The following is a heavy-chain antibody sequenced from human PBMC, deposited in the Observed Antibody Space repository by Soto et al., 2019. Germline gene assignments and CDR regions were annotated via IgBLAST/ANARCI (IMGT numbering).Heavy chain of an antibody. CDR3: AKQRADYGSGADTFYFDS. V-gene: IGHV3-23*01. D-gene: IGHD3-10*01. CDR2: LSGSGGTT. CDR1: GVTFSNYA. Sequence: PGGSLRLSCTVSGVTFSNYAMNWVRQAPGKGLEWVSSLSGSGGTTYYADSVKGRFIISRDYSKNTLYLLMNSLRAEDTALYYCAKQRADYGSGADTFYFDSWGQGALVTVSS. J-gene: IGHJ4*02.